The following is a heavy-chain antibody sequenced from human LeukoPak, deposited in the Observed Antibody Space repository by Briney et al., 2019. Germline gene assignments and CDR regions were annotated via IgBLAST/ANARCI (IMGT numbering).Heavy chain of an antibody. CDR2: ISYDGSHE. CDR3: AITFRIDCSSTSCYYYGMDV. J-gene: IGHJ6*04. CDR1: GFTFSSYA. D-gene: IGHD2-2*01. V-gene: IGHV3-30*04. Sequence: GGSLRLSCAASGFTFSSYAMHWVRQAPGKGLKWMAVISYDGSHEYYADSVKGRFTISRDNSKNTLYLQMNSLRPEDTAVYYCAITFRIDCSSTSCYYYGMDVWGKGTTVTVSS.